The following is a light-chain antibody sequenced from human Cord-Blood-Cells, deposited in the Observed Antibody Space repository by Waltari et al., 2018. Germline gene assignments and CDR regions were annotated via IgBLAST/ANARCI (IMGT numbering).Light chain of an antibody. V-gene: IGKV3-15*01. CDR2: GAS. J-gene: IGKJ3*01. CDR3: QQYNNWPPFT. CDR1: QSVSSN. Sequence: EIVMTQSPATLSVSPGERATLSCRASQSVSSNLAWYQQKPGQAPRLLIYGASTRATDIPARVSGSGSGTEFTLTISSLQSEDVAVYYCQQYNNWPPFTFGPGTKVDIK.